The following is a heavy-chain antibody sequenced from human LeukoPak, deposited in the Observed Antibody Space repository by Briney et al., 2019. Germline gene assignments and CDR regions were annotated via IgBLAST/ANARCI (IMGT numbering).Heavy chain of an antibody. CDR1: GFTFSSYA. CDR3: ARIPGPKYYDTSGDDAFDI. J-gene: IGHJ3*02. Sequence: GGSLRLSCAAAGFTFSSYAMHWVRQAPGKGLEWVAVISYDGSNKYYADSVKGRITISRDNSKYTLFLQMNSLRPEDTAVYYCARIPGPKYYDTSGDDAFDIWGQGTMVTVSS. CDR2: ISYDGSNK. V-gene: IGHV3-30-3*01. D-gene: IGHD3-22*01.